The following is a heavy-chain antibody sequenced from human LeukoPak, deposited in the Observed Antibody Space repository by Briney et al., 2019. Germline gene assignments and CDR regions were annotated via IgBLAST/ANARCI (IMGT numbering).Heavy chain of an antibody. Sequence: SETLSLTCAVSGYSISSGYYWGWIRQPPGKGLEWIGSIYYSGSTYYNPSLKSRVTISVDTSKNQFSLKLSSVTAADTAVYYCARVRVGADQYYFDYWGQGTLVTVSS. CDR1: GYSISSGYY. D-gene: IGHD1-26*01. CDR2: IYYSGST. J-gene: IGHJ4*02. CDR3: ARVRVGADQYYFDY. V-gene: IGHV4-38-2*01.